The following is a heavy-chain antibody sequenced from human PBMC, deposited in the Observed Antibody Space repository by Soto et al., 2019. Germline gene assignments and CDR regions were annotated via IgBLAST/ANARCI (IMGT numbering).Heavy chain of an antibody. Sequence: PGESLKISCKGSGYSFTSYWIGWVRQMPGKGLEWMGIIYPGDSDTRYSPSFQGQVTISADKSISTAYLQWSSLKASDTAMYYCAIPHQRALQSEMATADYYYYYGMDVWGQGTTVTVSS. CDR1: GYSFTSYW. CDR2: IYPGDSDT. J-gene: IGHJ6*02. V-gene: IGHV5-51*01. D-gene: IGHD5-18*01. CDR3: AIPHQRALQSEMATADYYYYYGMDV.